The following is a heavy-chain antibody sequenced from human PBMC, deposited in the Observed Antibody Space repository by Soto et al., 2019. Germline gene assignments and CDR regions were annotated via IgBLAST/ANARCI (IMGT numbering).Heavy chain of an antibody. CDR2: IYHSGST. J-gene: IGHJ4*02. CDR3: ARVPDY. V-gene: IGHV4-30-2*01. CDR1: GGSISSGGYF. Sequence: SETLSLTCAVSGGSISSGGYFWSWIRQPPGKGLEWIGYIYHSGSTYYNPSLKSRVTISVDRSKNQFSLNLSSVTAADTAVYYCARVPDYWGQGTLVTVSS.